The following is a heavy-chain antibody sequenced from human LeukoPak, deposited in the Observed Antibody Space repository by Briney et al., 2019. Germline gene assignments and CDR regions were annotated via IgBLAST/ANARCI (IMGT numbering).Heavy chain of an antibody. J-gene: IGHJ6*02. CDR3: ARGGTAMPPDYYYYGMDV. CDR2: MNPNSGNT. V-gene: IGHV1-8*01. D-gene: IGHD5-18*01. CDR1: GYTFTSYD. Sequence: ASVKVSCKASGYTFTSYDINWVRQATGQGLEWMGWMNPNSGNTGYAQKFQGRVTMTRNTSISTAYMELSSLRSEDTAVYYCARGGTAMPPDYYYYGMDVWGQGTTVTVSS.